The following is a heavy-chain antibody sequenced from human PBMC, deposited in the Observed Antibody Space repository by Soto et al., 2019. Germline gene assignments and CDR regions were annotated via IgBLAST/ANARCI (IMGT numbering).Heavy chain of an antibody. CDR3: AHGSGWLSDY. D-gene: IGHD6-19*01. V-gene: IGHV2-5*02. J-gene: IGHJ4*02. Sequence: QITLRESGPTLVKPTQTLTLTCTFSGFSLTSTAVAVNWIRQPPGKAPEWLALIYSDGVRPYSPSLKNRLTITKGPSENQVVLRMTHLDPVDTATYHCAHGSGWLSDYWGQGILVTVSS. CDR2: IYSDGVR. CDR1: GFSLTSTAVA.